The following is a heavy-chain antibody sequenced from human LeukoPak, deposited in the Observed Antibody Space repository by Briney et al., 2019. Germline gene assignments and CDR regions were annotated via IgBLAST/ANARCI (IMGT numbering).Heavy chain of an antibody. CDR2: VSAYNGNT. D-gene: IGHD2-15*01. V-gene: IGHV1-18*01. J-gene: IGHJ6*02. CDR1: GYTFTSYG. CDR3: ARDRYVGYCSGGSCYGTYYYYYYGMDV. Sequence: VKVSCKASGYTFTSYGISWVRQAPGQGLEWMEWVSAYNGNTNYAQKLQGRVTMTTDTSTSTAYMELRSLRSDDTAVYYCARDRYVGYCSGGSCYGTYYYYYYGMDVWGQGTTVTVSS.